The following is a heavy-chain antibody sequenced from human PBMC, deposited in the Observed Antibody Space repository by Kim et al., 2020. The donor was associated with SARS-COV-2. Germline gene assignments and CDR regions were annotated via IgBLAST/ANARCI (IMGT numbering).Heavy chain of an antibody. Sequence: GGSLRLSCAGSGFTFSNYAMSWVRQAPGKGLEWVSTCGVAGGTYYADSVKGRFTISRDNSKSTLFLQMNSLRAEDTAVFYCAQDRRCSAGSCALDEYFQYWGQGTLVTVSS. CDR2: CGVAGGT. J-gene: IGHJ1*01. CDR3: AQDRRCSAGSCALDEYFQY. D-gene: IGHD2-15*01. CDR1: GFTFSNYA. V-gene: IGHV3-23*01.